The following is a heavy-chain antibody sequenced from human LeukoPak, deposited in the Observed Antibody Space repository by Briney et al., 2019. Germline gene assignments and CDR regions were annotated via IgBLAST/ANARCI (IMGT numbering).Heavy chain of an antibody. D-gene: IGHD5-18*01. CDR2: ISSSSSYI. J-gene: IGHJ4*02. Sequence: PGGSLRLSCAASGFTLSSYSMNWVRQAPGKGLEWVSSISSSSSYIYYADSVKGRFTISRDNAKNSLYLQMNSLRAEDTAVYYCARDTGVGYSYGYDYWGQGTLVTVSS. CDR3: ARDTGVGYSYGYDY. V-gene: IGHV3-21*01. CDR1: GFTLSSYS.